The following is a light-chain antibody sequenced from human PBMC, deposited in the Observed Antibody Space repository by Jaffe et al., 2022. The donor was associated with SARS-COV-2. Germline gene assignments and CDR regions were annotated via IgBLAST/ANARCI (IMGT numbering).Light chain of an antibody. CDR3: QQRTNWPPMYT. J-gene: IGKJ2*01. CDR2: DAS. CDR1: QSVSSQ. Sequence: EIVLTQSPATLSLSPGERATLSCRASQSVSSQLAWYQEKPGQAPRLLIYDASNRATGIPARFSGSGSGTDFTLTISSLEPEDFAVYYCQQRTNWPPMYTFGQGTKLEIK. V-gene: IGKV3-11*01.